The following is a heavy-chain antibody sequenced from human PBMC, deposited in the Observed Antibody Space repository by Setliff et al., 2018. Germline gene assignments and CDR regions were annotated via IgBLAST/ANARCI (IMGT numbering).Heavy chain of an antibody. Sequence: SLRLSCAASGFTFSTYRMHWVRQAPGKGLEWVAVIWDDGGNKYHADSVKGRFPISRDNSKTTLYRQMNSLRPEDTDVYYCARTCSGSGCYAGLESWGQGTPVTVSS. CDR2: IWDDGGNK. J-gene: IGHJ4*02. CDR1: GFTFSTYR. V-gene: IGHV3-33*08. CDR3: ARTCSGSGCYAGLES. D-gene: IGHD2-15*01.